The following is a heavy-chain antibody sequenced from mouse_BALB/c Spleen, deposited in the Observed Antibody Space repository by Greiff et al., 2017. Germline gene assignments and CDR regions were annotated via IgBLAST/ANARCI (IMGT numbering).Heavy chain of an antibody. Sequence: VQLQQSGTVLARPGASVKMSCKASGYTFTSYWMHWVKQRPGQGLEWIGAIYPGNSDTSYNQKFKGKAKLTAVTSTSTAYMELSSLTNEDSAVYYCTMIYYGNYNGFDYWGQGTTLTVSS. CDR1: GYTFTSYW. CDR2: IYPGNSDT. V-gene: IGHV1-5*01. D-gene: IGHD2-1*01. CDR3: TMIYYGNYNGFDY. J-gene: IGHJ2*01.